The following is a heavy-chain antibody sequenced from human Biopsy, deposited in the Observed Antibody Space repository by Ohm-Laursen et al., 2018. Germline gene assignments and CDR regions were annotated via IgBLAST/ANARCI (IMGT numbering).Heavy chain of an antibody. CDR2: ISVYNGNT. CDR1: GYTFGNYG. Sequence: SVKVSCKASGYTFGNYGISWVRQAPGQGLERMGWISVYNGNTDYPHKFQGRVTLTTDTSTSTAYMELRSLTSDDTAVFYCARELGDFWGGRQFDFWGQGTLVTVSS. J-gene: IGHJ5*01. V-gene: IGHV1-18*01. D-gene: IGHD3-3*01. CDR3: ARELGDFWGGRQFDF.